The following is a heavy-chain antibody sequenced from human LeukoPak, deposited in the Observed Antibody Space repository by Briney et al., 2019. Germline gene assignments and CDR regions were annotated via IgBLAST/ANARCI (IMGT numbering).Heavy chain of an antibody. Sequence: SETLSLTCTVSGGSISSSSYYWGWIRQPPGKGLEWIGSVYNSGSTYYNPSLKSRVTISVDTSKSQFSLELSSVTAADTAVYYCARRFGGSWFDPWGQGTLVTVSS. CDR3: ARRFGGSWFDP. CDR1: GGSISSSSYY. V-gene: IGHV4-39*01. CDR2: VYNSGST. J-gene: IGHJ5*02. D-gene: IGHD3-16*01.